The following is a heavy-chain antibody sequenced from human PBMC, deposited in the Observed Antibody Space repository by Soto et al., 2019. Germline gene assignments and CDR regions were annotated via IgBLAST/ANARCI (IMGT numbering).Heavy chain of an antibody. D-gene: IGHD3-3*02. CDR3: ARDRIVAN. J-gene: IGHJ4*02. CDR2: IYSGGST. Sequence: EVQLVESGGGLVQPGGSLRLSCAASGFTVSSNYMNWVRQAPGKGLEWVSVIYSGGSTYYADSVKGRFTISRDDSKNTVYLQMNSLRAEDPAVYYCARDRIVANWGQGTLVTVSS. V-gene: IGHV3-66*01. CDR1: GFTVSSNY.